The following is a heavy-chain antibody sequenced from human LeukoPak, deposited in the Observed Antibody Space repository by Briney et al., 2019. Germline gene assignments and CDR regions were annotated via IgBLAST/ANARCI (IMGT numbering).Heavy chain of an antibody. CDR1: GFTLRSQW. J-gene: IGHJ4*02. CDR2: TSPEGRCA. CDR3: VRGGYFGWH. D-gene: IGHD3-9*01. Sequence: GGSPRLSRAASGFTLRSQWMHGVRQAPGKGLVWVSHTSPEGRCANFADAVKGRVTISRDNAQNTRYVHMNGLRGEDTAVYYCVRGGYFGWHWGQGTLVTVSS. V-gene: IGHV3-74*01.